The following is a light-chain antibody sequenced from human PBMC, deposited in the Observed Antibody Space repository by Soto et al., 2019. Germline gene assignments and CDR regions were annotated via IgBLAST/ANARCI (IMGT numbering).Light chain of an antibody. J-gene: IGLJ2*01. V-gene: IGLV2-14*01. Sequence: QSVLTQPPSVSGSPGQSITISCTGTSSDVGDYDFVSWYQQYPGKAPTLIIYDVYNQPSGVSLRFSGSKSGNTASLTIFGLQAEDEADYYSCSHPVTNTHVVCGAGTKLTVL. CDR2: DVY. CDR1: SSDVGDYDF. CDR3: CSHPVTNTHVV.